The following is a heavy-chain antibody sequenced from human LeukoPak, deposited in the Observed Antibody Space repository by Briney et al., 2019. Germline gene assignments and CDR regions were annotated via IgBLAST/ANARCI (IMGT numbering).Heavy chain of an antibody. J-gene: IGHJ4*02. CDR2: ISSSSSTI. CDR3: ARDPFYCSGGSCYLYSFDY. D-gene: IGHD2-15*01. CDR1: GFTFSSYS. V-gene: IGHV3-48*04. Sequence: PGGSLRLSCAASGFTFSSYSMNWVCQAPGKGLEGVSYISSSSSTIYYADSVKGRFTISRDNAKNSLYLQMYSLRAEDTAVYYCARDPFYCSGGSCYLYSFDYWGQGTLVTVSS.